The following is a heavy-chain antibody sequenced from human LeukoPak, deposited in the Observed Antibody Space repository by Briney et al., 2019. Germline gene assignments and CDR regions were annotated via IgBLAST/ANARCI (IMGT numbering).Heavy chain of an antibody. CDR1: GYTFTGYY. Sequence: ASVKVSCKASGYTFTGYYMHWVRQAPGQGLEWVGWINPNSGGTNYAQKFQGWVTMTRDTSISTAYMELSRLRSDDTAVYYCAREWGYDSSGYYYYYGMDVWGQGTTVTVSS. D-gene: IGHD3-22*01. V-gene: IGHV1-2*04. CDR3: AREWGYDSSGYYYYYGMDV. J-gene: IGHJ6*02. CDR2: INPNSGGT.